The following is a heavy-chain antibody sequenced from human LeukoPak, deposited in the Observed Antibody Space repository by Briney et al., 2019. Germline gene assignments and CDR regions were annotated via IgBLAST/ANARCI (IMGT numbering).Heavy chain of an antibody. J-gene: IGHJ4*02. V-gene: IGHV3-7*03. D-gene: IGHD5-18*01. Sequence: GGSLRLSCAASGFTFSISWVSWVRQAPGKGLEWVANIKEDGSETYYVDSVKGRFTISRHNAKNSLYLQMNSLRAEDTAVYYCARVSYTYGYLPDYWGQGTLVTVSS. CDR3: ARVSYTYGYLPDY. CDR1: GFTFSISW. CDR2: IKEDGSET.